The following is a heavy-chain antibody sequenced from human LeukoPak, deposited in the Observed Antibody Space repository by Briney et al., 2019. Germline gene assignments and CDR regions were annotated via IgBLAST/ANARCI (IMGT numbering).Heavy chain of an antibody. CDR1: GFTFSSYA. Sequence: QPGGSLRLSCAASGFTFSSYAMSWVRQAPGKGLEWVSAISGSGGSTYYADSVKGRFTISRDNSKNTLCLQMNSLRAEDTAVYYCAKDGAVTTFGSVPFGWFDPWGQGTLVTVSS. J-gene: IGHJ5*02. D-gene: IGHD4-11*01. V-gene: IGHV3-23*01. CDR2: ISGSGGST. CDR3: AKDGAVTTFGSVPFGWFDP.